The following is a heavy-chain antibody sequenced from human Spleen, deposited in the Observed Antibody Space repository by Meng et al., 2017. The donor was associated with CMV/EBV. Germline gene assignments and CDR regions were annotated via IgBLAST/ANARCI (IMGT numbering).Heavy chain of an antibody. CDR2: INPNTGGT. V-gene: IGHV1-2*02. CDR1: GYTFTDFY. Sequence: APVKVSCKASGYTFTDFYMHWVRQAPGQGLEWMGWINPNTGGTNYAQKFQGRVAMTTDTSISTAYMELRRLTSDDTAVYYCARVGPSGDVLFDFWGQGTLVTVSS. CDR3: ARVGPSGDVLFDF. D-gene: IGHD2-8*01. J-gene: IGHJ4*02.